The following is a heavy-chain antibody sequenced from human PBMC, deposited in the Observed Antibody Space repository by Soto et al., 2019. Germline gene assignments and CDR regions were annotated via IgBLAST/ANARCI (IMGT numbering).Heavy chain of an antibody. J-gene: IGHJ4*02. Sequence: PGESLKISCKASGYSFTNYWIGWVRQMPGKGLEWMGIIYPGDSDTRYSPSFQGQVTVSVDKSISTAYLQWSSLKASDTAMYYCARRLSRRAHFDYWGQGTLVTVSS. CDR2: IYPGDSDT. V-gene: IGHV5-51*01. CDR3: ARRLSRRAHFDY. CDR1: GYSFTNYW. D-gene: IGHD6-6*01.